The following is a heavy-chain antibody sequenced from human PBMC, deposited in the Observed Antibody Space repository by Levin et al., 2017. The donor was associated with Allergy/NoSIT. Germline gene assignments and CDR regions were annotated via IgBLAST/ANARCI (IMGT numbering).Heavy chain of an antibody. J-gene: IGHJ4*02. CDR2: INHSGST. CDR1: GGSFSGYY. CDR3: ASGGGGYSYGNS. V-gene: IGHV4-34*01. D-gene: IGHD5-18*01. Sequence: SQTLSLTCAVYGGSFSGYYWSWIRQPPGKGLEWIGEINHSGSTNYNPSLKSRVTISVDTSKNQFSLKLSSVTAADTAVYYCASGGGGYSYGNSWGQGTLVTVSS.